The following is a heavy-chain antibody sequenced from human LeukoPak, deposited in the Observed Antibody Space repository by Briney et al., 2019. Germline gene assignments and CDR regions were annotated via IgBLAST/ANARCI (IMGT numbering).Heavy chain of an antibody. V-gene: IGHV3-20*04. CDR2: INWNGGST. J-gene: IGHJ6*03. Sequence: PGGSLRLSCAASGFTFDDYGMSWVRQAPGKGLEWVSGINWNGGSTGYAHSVKGRFTISRDNAKNSLYLQMNSLRAEDTALYYCASHYYYGSGSYYYYMDVWGKGTTVTVSS. D-gene: IGHD3-10*01. CDR3: ASHYYYGSGSYYYYMDV. CDR1: GFTFDDYG.